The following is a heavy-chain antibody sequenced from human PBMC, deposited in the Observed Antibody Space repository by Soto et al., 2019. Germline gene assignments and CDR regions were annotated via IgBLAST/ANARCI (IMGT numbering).Heavy chain of an antibody. V-gene: IGHV4-59*08. CDR2: ISYSGST. J-gene: IGHJ4*02. Sequence: QVQLQESGPGLVKPSETLSLTCTVSGGSISSYYRSWIRQPPGKGLEWIGYISYSGSTNYNPSLKSRVTISVATSKNQCSLTLSSVTAADTAVYYCARHHDSWGQGTLVTVSS. CDR1: GGSISSYY. CDR3: ARHHDS.